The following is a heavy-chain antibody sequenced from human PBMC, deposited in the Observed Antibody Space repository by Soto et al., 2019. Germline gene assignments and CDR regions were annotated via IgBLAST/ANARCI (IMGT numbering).Heavy chain of an antibody. V-gene: IGHV4-31*03. D-gene: IGHD3-22*01. CDR1: GGSISSGGYY. CDR2: IYYSGST. J-gene: IGHJ4*02. Sequence: SETLSLTCTVSGGSISSGGYYWSWIRQHPGKGLEWIGYIYYSGSTYYNPSLKSRVTISVDTSKNQFSLKLSSVTAADTAVYYCAREALNYYDSSGYYYDRQFDYWGQGTLVTVSS. CDR3: AREALNYYDSSGYYYDRQFDY.